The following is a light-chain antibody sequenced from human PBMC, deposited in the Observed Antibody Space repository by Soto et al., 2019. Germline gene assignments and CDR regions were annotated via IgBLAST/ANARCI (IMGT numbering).Light chain of an antibody. Sequence: EIVLTQSPATLSLSPGERATLSCRASQSVSRYLAWYQHKPGQAPRLLIYDASNSATGIPARFSGSGSGTDFTLTICSLEPEDVAVEYCQQRSNWPPITFGQGTRLEI. CDR1: QSVSRY. J-gene: IGKJ5*01. V-gene: IGKV3-11*01. CDR2: DAS. CDR3: QQRSNWPPIT.